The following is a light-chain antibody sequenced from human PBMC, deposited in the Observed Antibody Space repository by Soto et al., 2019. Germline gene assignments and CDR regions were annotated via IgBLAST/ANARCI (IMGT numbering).Light chain of an antibody. J-gene: IGKJ1*01. CDR1: QSVLYSSNNKNY. V-gene: IGKV4-1*01. CDR2: WAS. Sequence: DIVMTQSPDSLAVSLDERATINCKSSQSVLYSSNNKNYLAWYQQKPGQPPKLLIYWASTRESGVPDRFSGSGSGTDFTLTISSLQAEDVAVYYCQQYYSTPVTFGQGTKVEIK. CDR3: QQYYSTPVT.